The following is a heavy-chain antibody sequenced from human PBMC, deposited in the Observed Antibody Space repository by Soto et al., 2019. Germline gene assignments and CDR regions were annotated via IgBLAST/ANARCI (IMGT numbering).Heavy chain of an antibody. CDR2: IYYSGST. V-gene: IGHV4-59*01. CDR3: ARDRGVTIFGVVTPPRV. J-gene: IGHJ4*02. CDR1: GGSISSYY. Sequence: LSLTCTVSGGSISSYYWSWIRQPPGKGLEWIGYIYYSGSTNYNPSLKSRVTISVDTSKNQFSLKLSSVTAADTAVYYCARDRGVTIFGVVTPPRVWGQGTLVTVSS. D-gene: IGHD3-3*01.